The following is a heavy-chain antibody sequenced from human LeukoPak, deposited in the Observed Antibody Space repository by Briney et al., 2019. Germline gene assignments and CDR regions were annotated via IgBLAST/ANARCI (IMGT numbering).Heavy chain of an antibody. CDR3: ARGAGTTVTTKGAFDI. D-gene: IGHD4-17*01. CDR2: IYYSGST. Sequence: SETLSLTCTVSGGSISSYYWSWIRQPPGKGLEWIGCIYYSGSTNYNPSLKSRVTISVDTSKNQFSLKLSSVTAADTAVYYCARGAGTTVTTKGAFDIWGQGTMVTVSS. CDR1: GGSISSYY. J-gene: IGHJ3*02. V-gene: IGHV4-59*01.